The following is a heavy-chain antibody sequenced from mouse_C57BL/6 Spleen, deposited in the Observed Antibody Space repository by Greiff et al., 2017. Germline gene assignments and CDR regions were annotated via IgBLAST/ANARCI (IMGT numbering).Heavy chain of an antibody. D-gene: IGHD2-1*01. J-gene: IGHJ4*01. CDR3: ARPLYYGNYLYAMDY. Sequence: QVQLQQPGAELVRPGSSVKLSCKASGYTFTSYWMHWVKQRPIQGLEWIGNIDPSDSETHYNQKFKDKATLTVDKSSSTAYMQLSSLTSEDSAVYYCARPLYYGNYLYAMDYWGQGTSVTVSS. V-gene: IGHV1-52*01. CDR2: IDPSDSET. CDR1: GYTFTSYW.